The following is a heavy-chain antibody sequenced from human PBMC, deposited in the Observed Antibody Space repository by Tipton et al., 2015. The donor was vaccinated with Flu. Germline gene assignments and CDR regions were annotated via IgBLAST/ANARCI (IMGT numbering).Heavy chain of an antibody. CDR3: GRAIGGSSSH. J-gene: IGHJ4*02. V-gene: IGHV3-7*01. CDR2: INQDGSVN. CDR1: GFTFGDYW. Sequence: GSLRLSCAASGFTFGDYWMRWVRQAPGKGLEWVANINQDGSVNYYVDSVKGRFTISRDNAKNSLYLQMNNLRAEDTAVYYCGRAIGGSSSHWGQGTLVTVSS. D-gene: IGHD2-2*01.